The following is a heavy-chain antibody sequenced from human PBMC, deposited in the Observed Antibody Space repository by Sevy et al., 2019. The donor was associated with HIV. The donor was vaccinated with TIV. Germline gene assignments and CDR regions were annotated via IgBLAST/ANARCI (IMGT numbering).Heavy chain of an antibody. V-gene: IGHV3-33*01. CDR2: VFMDGTKE. CDR3: VRDYNDSSDYYLIGDYDV. D-gene: IGHD3-22*01. CDR1: GFIFNSYA. J-gene: IGHJ3*01. Sequence: GGSLRLSCAASGFIFNSYAIHWVRQAPGKGLEWVAVVFMDGTKEFYAESVKGRFIISRDNSKKKVFLQMNSLRVKDTAVYYCVRDYNDSSDYYLIGDYDVWGQGTTVTVSS.